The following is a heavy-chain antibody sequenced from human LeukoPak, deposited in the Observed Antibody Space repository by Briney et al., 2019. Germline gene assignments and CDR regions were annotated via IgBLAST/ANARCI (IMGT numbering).Heavy chain of an antibody. V-gene: IGHV1-18*01. CDR1: GYTFTSYG. J-gene: IGHJ4*02. CDR3: ARDNGWEQLVSEFDY. D-gene: IGHD6-13*01. Sequence: ASVKVSCKASGYTFTSYGISWVRQAPGQGLEWMGWISAYNGNTNYAQKLQGRVTMTTDTSTSTAYMELRSLRSDDTAVYYRARDNGWEQLVSEFDYWGQGTLVTVSS. CDR2: ISAYNGNT.